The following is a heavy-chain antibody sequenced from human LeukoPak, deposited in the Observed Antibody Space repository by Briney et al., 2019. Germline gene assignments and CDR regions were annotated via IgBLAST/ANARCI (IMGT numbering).Heavy chain of an antibody. CDR1: GYTFTDYC. J-gene: IGHJ4*02. D-gene: IGHD2-21*02. Sequence: ASVTVSCTASGYTFTDYCMHWVRLAPGQGLEWMGRINLNSGGTIFAQKFLGRVTMTRDTSISTAYVDVSRLRSDDTAVYYCARDYCGGDCFPDYWGQGALVTGSS. CDR2: INLNSGGT. V-gene: IGHV1-2*06. CDR3: ARDYCGGDCFPDY.